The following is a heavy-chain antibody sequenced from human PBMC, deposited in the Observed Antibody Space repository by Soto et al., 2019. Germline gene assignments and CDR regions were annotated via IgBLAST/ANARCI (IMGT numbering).Heavy chain of an antibody. V-gene: IGHV1-18*01. CDR1: GYTFTSYG. J-gene: IGHJ3*02. Sequence: AASVKVSCKASGYTFTSYGISWVRQAPGQGLEWMGWISAYNGNTNYAQKLQGRVTMTTDTSTSTAYMELRSLRSDDTAVYYCASAPLRITMVRGVITKDYGDAFDIWGQGTMVTVSS. CDR3: ASAPLRITMVRGVITKDYGDAFDI. CDR2: ISAYNGNT. D-gene: IGHD3-10*01.